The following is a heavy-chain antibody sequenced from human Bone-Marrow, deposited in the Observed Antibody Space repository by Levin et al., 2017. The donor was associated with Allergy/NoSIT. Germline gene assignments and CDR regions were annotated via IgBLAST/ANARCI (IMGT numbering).Heavy chain of an antibody. J-gene: IGHJ4*02. D-gene: IGHD4-17*01. V-gene: IGHV4-59*08. CDR2: IHFSGST. CDR3: ARGDYGDYFFDY. CDR1: DGAISVFY. Sequence: SETLSLTCTVSDGAISVFYWTWIRQPPGKGLEWIGYIHFSGSTIHNPSLKSRVTISVETSKNQFSLKLSSVTAADTAVYYCARGDYGDYFFDYWGQGTLVTVSS.